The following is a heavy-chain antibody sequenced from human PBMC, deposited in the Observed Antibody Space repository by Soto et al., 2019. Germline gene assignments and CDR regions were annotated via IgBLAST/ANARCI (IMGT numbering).Heavy chain of an antibody. CDR2: ISYDGSNK. CDR3: AREVTPYYYYYAMDV. J-gene: IGHJ6*02. V-gene: IGHV3-30-3*01. Sequence: QVQLVESGGGVVQPGRSLRLSCAASGFTFSTYAMYWVRQAPGKGLEWVAVISYDGSNKYYADSVKGRFTITRDHSNNTLYLQMNSLIAEDKAVYYCAREVTPYYYYYAMDVWGQGTTVTVSS. D-gene: IGHD4-4*01. CDR1: GFTFSTYA.